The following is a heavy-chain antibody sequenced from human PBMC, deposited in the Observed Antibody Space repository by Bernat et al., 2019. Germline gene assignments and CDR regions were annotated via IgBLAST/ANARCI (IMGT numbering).Heavy chain of an antibody. Sequence: QLVESGGGLVKPGESLRLSCAASGFSFSTYSMNWVRQAPGKGLEWVSSISNAGGTIYYADSVRGRFTISRDNAEKSLFLQMTSLRAEETAVYYCAARHCSNGVCQFDDWGQGTLVTVSS. D-gene: IGHD2-8*01. CDR2: ISNAGGTI. J-gene: IGHJ4*02. V-gene: IGHV3-21*01. CDR1: GFSFSTYS. CDR3: AARHCSNGVCQFDD.